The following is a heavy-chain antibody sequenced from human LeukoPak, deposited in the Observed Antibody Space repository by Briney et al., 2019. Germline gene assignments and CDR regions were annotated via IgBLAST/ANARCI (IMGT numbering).Heavy chain of an antibody. D-gene: IGHD1-26*01. CDR3: ARDVVGSLDY. J-gene: IGHJ4*02. Sequence: GGSLRLSCAASGFTFSTYWMAWVRQAPGKGLEWVANIKGDESAKHQADSVKGRFTISRDNVQNSVYLQMSSLRGEDAAVYYCARDVVGSLDYWGQGTLVTVSS. CDR1: GFTFSTYW. CDR2: IKGDESAK. V-gene: IGHV3-7*01.